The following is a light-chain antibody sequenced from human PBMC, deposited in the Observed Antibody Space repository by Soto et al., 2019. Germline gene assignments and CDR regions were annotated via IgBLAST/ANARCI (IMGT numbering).Light chain of an antibody. CDR2: AAS. V-gene: IGKV3-15*01. Sequence: EIVMTQSPATLSVSPGERATLSCRAGQSISSNLAWYQQNPGQAPRLLIYAASTRATGIPARFSGSGSGTEFTLTISSLQSEDFAVYYCQQYNDWPLTFGGGTKVEIK. CDR1: QSISSN. J-gene: IGKJ4*01. CDR3: QQYNDWPLT.